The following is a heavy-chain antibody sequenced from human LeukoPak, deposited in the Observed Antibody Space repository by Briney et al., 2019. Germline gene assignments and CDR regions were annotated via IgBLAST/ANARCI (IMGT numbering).Heavy chain of an antibody. CDR3: ARGLRYDSSGYYHYYYYGMDV. V-gene: IGHV4-34*01. CDR1: GGSFSDYY. D-gene: IGHD3-22*01. J-gene: IGHJ6*02. Sequence: SETLSLTCAVYGGSFSDYYWSWIRQPPGRGLEWIGEINHSGSTNYNPSLKSRVTISVDTSKNQFSLKLSSVTAADTAVYYCARGLRYDSSGYYHYYYYGMDVWGQGTTVTVSS. CDR2: INHSGST.